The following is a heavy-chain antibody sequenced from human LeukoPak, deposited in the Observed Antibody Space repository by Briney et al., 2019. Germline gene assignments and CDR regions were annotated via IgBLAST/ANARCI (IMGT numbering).Heavy chain of an antibody. V-gene: IGHV3-74*01. Sequence: PGGSLRLSCVASGFTFSNYWMHWVRQPPGKGLVWVSRIYVDGRTTNYADSVKGRFTISRDNTKNTVYLEMNSLSVEDTATYYCIRDFRSADLWGQGTLVTVTS. CDR1: GFTFSNYW. J-gene: IGHJ5*02. CDR2: IYVDGRTT. CDR3: IRDFRSADL.